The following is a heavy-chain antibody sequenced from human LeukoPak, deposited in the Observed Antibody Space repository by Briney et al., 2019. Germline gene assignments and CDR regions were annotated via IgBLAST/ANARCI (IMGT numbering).Heavy chain of an antibody. Sequence: ASVKVSCKVSGYTLTELSMHWVRQAPGKGLEWMGGFDPEDGETIYAQKFQGRVTITADESTSTAYMELSSLRSEDTAVYYCARTYCAEDCSIRYFDYWGQGTLVTVSS. V-gene: IGHV1-24*01. CDR2: FDPEDGET. D-gene: IGHD2-21*02. CDR1: GYTLTELS. J-gene: IGHJ4*02. CDR3: ARTYCAEDCSIRYFDY.